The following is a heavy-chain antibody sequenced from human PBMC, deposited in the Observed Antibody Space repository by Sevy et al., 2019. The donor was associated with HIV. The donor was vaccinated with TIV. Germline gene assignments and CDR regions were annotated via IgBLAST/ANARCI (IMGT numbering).Heavy chain of an antibody. CDR3: VKDGGSGSGPSAEYFHH. CDR1: GFSFDDYA. V-gene: IGHV3-9*01. Sequence: LRLSCAVYGFSFDDYAMHWVRQVPGKGLEWVAGISWNSAFIGYADSVKGRYTISRDNAKNSLYLQINSLIPEDTALYYCVKDGGSGSGPSAEYFHHWGQGTLVTVSS. D-gene: IGHD6-19*01. CDR2: ISWNSAFI. J-gene: IGHJ1*01.